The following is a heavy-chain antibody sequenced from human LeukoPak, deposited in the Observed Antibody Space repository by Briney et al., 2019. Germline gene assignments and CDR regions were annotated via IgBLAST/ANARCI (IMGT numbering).Heavy chain of an antibody. CDR2: IGKSGDT. D-gene: IGHD1-26*01. Sequence: GGSLRLSCAVSVFAFTDYDMHWVRQATGGGLEWVSSIGKSGDTNYADSVKGRFTISREHANNHFYLQMDSLRAGDTAVYFCASLGDSIYWGQGTLVTVSS. V-gene: IGHV3-13*01. CDR1: VFAFTDYD. J-gene: IGHJ4*02. CDR3: ASLGDSIY.